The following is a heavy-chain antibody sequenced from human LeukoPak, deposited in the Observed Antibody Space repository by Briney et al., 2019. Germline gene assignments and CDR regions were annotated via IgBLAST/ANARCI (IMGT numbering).Heavy chain of an antibody. CDR1: GLTFTSYT. J-gene: IGHJ4*02. CDR3: ASLGYSLDY. V-gene: IGHV3-21*01. CDR2: ISVTSTYI. Sequence: GGPLRLSCAASGLTFTSYTMNWVRQAPGKGLQWVSSISVTSTYIHYADSVKGRFTISRDNAKNSLYLQMNSLRAEDTAVYYCASLGYSLDYWGQGTLVTVSS. D-gene: IGHD5-18*01.